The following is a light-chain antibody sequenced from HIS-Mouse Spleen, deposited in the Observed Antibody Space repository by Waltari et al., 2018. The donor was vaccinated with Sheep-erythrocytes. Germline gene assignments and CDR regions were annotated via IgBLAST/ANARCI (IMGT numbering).Light chain of an antibody. CDR2: DAS. V-gene: IGKV1-33*01. CDR3: QQRSNWYT. CDR1: QDISNY. J-gene: IGKJ2*01. Sequence: DIQMTQSPSSLSASVGDRVTITCQASQDISNYLNWYQQKPGKAPKLLIYDASNLETGVPSRFSGSGSGTDFTFTISSLQPEDIAVYYCQQRSNWYTFGQGTKLEIK.